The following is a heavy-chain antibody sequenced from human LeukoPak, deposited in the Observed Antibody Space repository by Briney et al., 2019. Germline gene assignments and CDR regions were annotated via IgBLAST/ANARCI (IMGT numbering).Heavy chain of an antibody. V-gene: IGHV4-61*01. D-gene: IGHD3-22*01. CDR2: IQYSGST. CDR1: GDSVSGISFY. J-gene: IGHJ4*02. CDR3: ARYYDSSGYWSTPHFDY. Sequence: SETLSLTCTVSGDSVSGISFYWSWIRHPPGKGLQYIGYIQYSGSTNYNPSLKSRVTISVDTSKNQFSLKLSSVTAADTAVYYCARYYDSSGYWSTPHFDYWGQGTLVTVSS.